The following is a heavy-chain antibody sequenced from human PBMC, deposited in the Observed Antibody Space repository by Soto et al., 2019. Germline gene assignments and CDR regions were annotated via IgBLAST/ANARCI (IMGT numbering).Heavy chain of an antibody. J-gene: IGHJ6*02. Sequence: PSETMSLTCTVSGGSIRSGDYYWSWIRQPPGKGLEWIGYIYYSGSTYYNPSFKSRVTISVDTSKNQFSLKLSSVTAADTAVYYCARGGYDFWSGYYYYYGMDVWGQGTTVTVSS. V-gene: IGHV4-30-4*01. D-gene: IGHD3-3*01. CDR3: ARGGYDFWSGYYYYYGMDV. CDR1: GGSIRSGDYY. CDR2: IYYSGST.